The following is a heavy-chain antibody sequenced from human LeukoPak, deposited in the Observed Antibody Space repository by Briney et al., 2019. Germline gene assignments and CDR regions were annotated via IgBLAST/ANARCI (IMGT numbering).Heavy chain of an antibody. CDR1: GGSFSGYY. CDR2: INHSGST. V-gene: IGHV4-34*01. CDR3: ARVTGYMIEDYFDY. D-gene: IGHD3-22*01. Sequence: SETLSLTCAVYGGSFSGYYWSWIRQPPGKGLEWIGEINHSGSTNYKPSLKSRVTISVETSKNQFSLKLRSVTAADTAVYYCARVTGYMIEDYFDYWGQGTLVTVSS. J-gene: IGHJ4*02.